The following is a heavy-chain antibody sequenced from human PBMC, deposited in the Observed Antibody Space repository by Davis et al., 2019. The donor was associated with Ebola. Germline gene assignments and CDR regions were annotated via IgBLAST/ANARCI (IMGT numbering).Heavy chain of an antibody. J-gene: IGHJ4*02. CDR3: TGTAGQFDY. CDR2: IRSKANSYAT. CDR1: GFTFSDYY. Sequence: GESLKISCAASGFTFSDYYMSWIRQASGKGLEWVGRIRSKANSYATAYAASVKGRFTISRDDSKNTAYLQMNSLKTEDTAVYYCTGTAGQFDYWGQGTLVTVSS. V-gene: IGHV3-73*01.